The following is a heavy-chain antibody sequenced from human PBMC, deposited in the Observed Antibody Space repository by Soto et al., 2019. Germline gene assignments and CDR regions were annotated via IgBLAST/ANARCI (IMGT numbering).Heavy chain of an antibody. CDR3: ARLVYDTRLNYMYFDF. V-gene: IGHV4-39*07. Sequence: PSETLSLTCTVSGGSISSSSYYWGWIPQPPGKGLEWIGSIYYSGSTYYNPSLKSRVTISVDTSKNQFSLKLTSVTAADTAIYFCARLVYDTRLNYMYFDFWGQGTLVTVSS. J-gene: IGHJ4*02. CDR2: IYYSGST. D-gene: IGHD3-10*01. CDR1: GGSISSSSYY.